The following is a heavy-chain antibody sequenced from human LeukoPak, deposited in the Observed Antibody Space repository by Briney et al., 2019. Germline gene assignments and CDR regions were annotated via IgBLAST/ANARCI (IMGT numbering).Heavy chain of an antibody. CDR3: ARASYCSSITCYTGFDY. CDR2: IYSGGST. CDR1: GFTVSSNY. D-gene: IGHD2-2*02. V-gene: IGHV3-53*01. J-gene: IGHJ4*02. Sequence: GGSLRLSCAASGFTVSSNYMSWVRQAPGKGLEWVSVIYSGGSTYYADSVKGRFTISRDNSKNTLYLQMNSLRAEDTAVYYCARASYCSSITCYTGFDYWGQGTLVTVSS.